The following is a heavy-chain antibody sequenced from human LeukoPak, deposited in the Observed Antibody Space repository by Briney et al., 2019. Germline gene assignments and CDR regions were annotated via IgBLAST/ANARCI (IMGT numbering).Heavy chain of an antibody. J-gene: IGHJ5*02. Sequence: PGGSLRLSCAASGFTFDDYGMSWVRQAPGKGLEWVSGINWNGGSTGYADSVKGRFTISRDNAKNSLYLQMNSLRAEDTALYHCARGAMDTATVTSAWFDPWGQGTLVTVSS. CDR3: ARGAMDTATVTSAWFDP. CDR2: INWNGGST. D-gene: IGHD5-18*01. V-gene: IGHV3-20*01. CDR1: GFTFDDYG.